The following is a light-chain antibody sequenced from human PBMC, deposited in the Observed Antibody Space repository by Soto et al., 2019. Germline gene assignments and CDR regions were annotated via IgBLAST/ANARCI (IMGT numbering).Light chain of an antibody. V-gene: IGKV1-9*01. CDR1: QGISSY. CDR3: QKYNSAPLT. J-gene: IGKJ1*01. CDR2: DAS. Sequence: IQLTQSPSSLSASVGDRVTMTFRASQGISSYLGWYQQKPGKAPNLLIYDASTLHSGVPSRFSGGGSGTDFTLTISSLQPEDVATYYCQKYNSAPLTFGQGTKVDI.